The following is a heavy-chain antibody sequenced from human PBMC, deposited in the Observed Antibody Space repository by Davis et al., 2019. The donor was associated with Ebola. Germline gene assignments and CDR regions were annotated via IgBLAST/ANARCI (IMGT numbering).Heavy chain of an antibody. Sequence: GESLKISCKGSGYSFSSYWLAWVRHMPGKGLEWMGIIYPGDSDTRYSPSFRGQVTISADKSFKTAFLQWTSLKASDTAMYYCASLRRTITGMDDGFDIWGQGTMVTVSS. V-gene: IGHV5-51*01. CDR3: ASLRRTITGMDDGFDI. CDR1: GYSFSSYW. D-gene: IGHD2-8*02. CDR2: IYPGDSDT. J-gene: IGHJ3*02.